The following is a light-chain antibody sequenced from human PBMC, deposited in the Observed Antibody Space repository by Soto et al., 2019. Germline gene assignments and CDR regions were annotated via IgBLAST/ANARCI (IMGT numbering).Light chain of an antibody. Sequence: GDRATLSCRASQSVSSYVAWYQQKAGQAPRLLIYDASNRATGIPARFSGSGSGTDFTLTISSLQPVDFATYYCQHYHTYPWTFGQGTKVDIK. J-gene: IGKJ1*01. CDR3: QHYHTYPWT. CDR2: DAS. CDR1: QSVSSY. V-gene: IGKV3-11*01.